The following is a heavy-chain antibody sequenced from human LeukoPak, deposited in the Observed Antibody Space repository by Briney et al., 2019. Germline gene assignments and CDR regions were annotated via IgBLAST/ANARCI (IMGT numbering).Heavy chain of an antibody. CDR3: TREYGSGSYFAFDI. V-gene: IGHV3-49*03. CDR2: IRSKAYGGTT. J-gene: IGHJ3*02. CDR1: GFTFGDYA. D-gene: IGHD3-10*01. Sequence: GGSLRLSCTASGFTFGDYAMRWFRQAPGKGLEWVGFIRSKAYGGTTEYAASVKGRFTISRDDSKSIAYLQMNSLKTEDTAVYYCTREYGSGSYFAFDIWGQGTMVTVSS.